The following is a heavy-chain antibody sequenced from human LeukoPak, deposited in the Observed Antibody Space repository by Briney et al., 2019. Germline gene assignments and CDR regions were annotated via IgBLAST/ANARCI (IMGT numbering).Heavy chain of an antibody. D-gene: IGHD1-26*01. J-gene: IGHJ6*02. V-gene: IGHV3-7*01. CDR3: ARGRGNYYYYGMDV. Sequence: GGSLRLSCAASGFTFSSYWVTWVRQAPGKGLEWVANIKQDGSERYYVDSVKGRFTISRDNAKNSLYLQMNSLRVEDTAVYYCARGRGNYYYYGMDVWGQGTTVTVSS. CDR1: GFTFSSYW. CDR2: IKQDGSER.